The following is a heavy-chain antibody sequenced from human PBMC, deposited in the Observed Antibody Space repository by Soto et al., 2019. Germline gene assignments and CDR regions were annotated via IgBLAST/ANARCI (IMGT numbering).Heavy chain of an antibody. D-gene: IGHD3-22*01. CDR2: IVVGSGHI. Sequence: SVKVSCKASGFTFINSSIQWVRQARGQRLEWMGWIVVGSGHINYAQKFQERLSITRDRSTSTAYMELSSLTLEDTAVYYCARVDRDYYDSRGNWFDPWGQGSLVTVSS. CDR3: ARVDRDYYDSRGNWFDP. CDR1: GFTFINSS. J-gene: IGHJ5*02. V-gene: IGHV1-58*02.